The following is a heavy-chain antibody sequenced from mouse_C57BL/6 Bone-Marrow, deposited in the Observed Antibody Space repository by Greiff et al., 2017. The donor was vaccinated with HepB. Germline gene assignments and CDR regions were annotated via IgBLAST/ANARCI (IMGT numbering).Heavy chain of an antibody. Sequence: VQLQQPGAELVRPGTSVKLSCKASGYTFTSYWMHWVKQRPGQGLEWIGVIDPSDSYTNYNQKFKGKATLTVDTSSSTAYMQLSSLTSEDSAVYYCAREGYSNYVAWFAYWGQGTLVTVSA. CDR3: AREGYSNYVAWFAY. V-gene: IGHV1-59*01. CDR1: GYTFTSYW. D-gene: IGHD2-5*01. CDR2: IDPSDSYT. J-gene: IGHJ3*01.